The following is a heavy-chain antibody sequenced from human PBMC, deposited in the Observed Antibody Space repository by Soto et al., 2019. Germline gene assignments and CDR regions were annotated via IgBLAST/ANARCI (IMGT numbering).Heavy chain of an antibody. V-gene: IGHV4-61*03. Sequence: QVQLQESGPGLVKPSETLSLTCTVSGGSVSSGSYYWSWIRQPPGKGLEWIGYIYYSGSTNYNPSLKSRATISVDTSKNHFSLKLSSETAADAAVYYCARGGFRDWGQGTLVTVSS. CDR1: GGSVSSGSYY. CDR3: ARGGFRD. CDR2: IYYSGST. J-gene: IGHJ4*02.